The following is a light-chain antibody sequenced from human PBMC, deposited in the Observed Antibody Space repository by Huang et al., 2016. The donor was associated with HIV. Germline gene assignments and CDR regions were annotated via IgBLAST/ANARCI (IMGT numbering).Light chain of an antibody. V-gene: IGKV3-20*01. J-gene: IGKJ2*01. CDR2: ATS. CDR1: QRLATSY. Sequence: EIVLAQSPVTLSLSPGERATLSCRASQRLATSYLGWYQQKPGHAPRLLIYATSTRATGIPYRFSGSGSGTDFTLTIAGLEPEDSAVYFCQQYGSLPYTFGQGTKVEI. CDR3: QQYGSLPYT.